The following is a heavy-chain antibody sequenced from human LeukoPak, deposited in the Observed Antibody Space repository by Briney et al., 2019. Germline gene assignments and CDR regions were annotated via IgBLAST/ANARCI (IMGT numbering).Heavy chain of an antibody. V-gene: IGHV3-48*03. CDR2: ISSSGSTI. Sequence: GGSLRLSCAASGFTFSSYEMNWVRQAPGKGLEWVSYISSSGSTIYYADSVKGRFTISRDSAKNSLYLQMNSLRAEDTAVYYCARDSLYYYDSSGYQEGYYFDYWGQGTLVTVPS. J-gene: IGHJ4*02. CDR3: ARDSLYYYDSSGYQEGYYFDY. CDR1: GFTFSSYE. D-gene: IGHD3-22*01.